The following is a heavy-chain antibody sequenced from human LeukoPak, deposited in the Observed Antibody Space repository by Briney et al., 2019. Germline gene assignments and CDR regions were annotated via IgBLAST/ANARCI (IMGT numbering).Heavy chain of an antibody. V-gene: IGHV3-21*01. J-gene: IGHJ4*02. CDR1: GFTFSSYS. D-gene: IGHD1-26*01. CDR3: ARDLPVGATAFDY. Sequence: GGSLRLSCAASGFTFSSYSMNWVRQAPGKGLEWVSSISSSSSYIYYADSVKGRFTTSRDNAKNSLYLQMNSLRAEDTAVYYCARDLPVGATAFDYWGQGALVTVSS. CDR2: ISSSSSYI.